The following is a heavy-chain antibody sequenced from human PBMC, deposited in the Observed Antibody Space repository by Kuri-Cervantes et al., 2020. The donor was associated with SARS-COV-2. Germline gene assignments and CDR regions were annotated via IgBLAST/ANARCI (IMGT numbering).Heavy chain of an antibody. V-gene: IGHV1-2*02. CDR3: ARASSIVVVPAAPFDY. CDR2: INPNSSGT. Sequence: ASVNVSCKAPGYTFSDSYIQWLRQAPGQGLEWMGWINPNSSGTNYAQKFQGRVTMTRDTSISTAYMELSRLRSDATAVYYCARASSIVVVPAAPFDYWGQGTLVTVSS. CDR1: GYTFSDSY. J-gene: IGHJ4*02. D-gene: IGHD2-2*01.